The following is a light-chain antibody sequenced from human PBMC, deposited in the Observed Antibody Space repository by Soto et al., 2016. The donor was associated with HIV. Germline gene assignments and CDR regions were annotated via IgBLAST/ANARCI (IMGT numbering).Light chain of an antibody. CDR1: QSISSY. J-gene: IGKJ2*01. Sequence: DIQMTQSPSSLSASVGDRVTITCRASQSISSYLNWYQQIPGKAPNLLIYGASSLQTGVPSRFSGSGSGTDFTLTISSLQPEDIATYFCHQTYNTPXTFGQGTKLEIK. V-gene: IGKV1-39*01. CDR3: HQTYNTPXT. CDR2: GAS.